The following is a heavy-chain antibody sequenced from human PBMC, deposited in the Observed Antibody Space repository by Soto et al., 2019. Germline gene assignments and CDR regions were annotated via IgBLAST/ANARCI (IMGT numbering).Heavy chain of an antibody. CDR2: ISASNGNT. J-gene: IGHJ4*02. CDR3: ARARGYSFGYGDY. CDR1: GYTFASYG. D-gene: IGHD5-12*01. Sequence: QVQLVQSGADVKKPGASVKVSCRASGYTFASYGLSWVRQAPGQGLEWMGWISASNGNTNSAQKFQDRVTMTTDTSTSTAYMELRSLTSDDTAVYYCARARGYSFGYGDYWGQGTLVTVSS. V-gene: IGHV1-18*01.